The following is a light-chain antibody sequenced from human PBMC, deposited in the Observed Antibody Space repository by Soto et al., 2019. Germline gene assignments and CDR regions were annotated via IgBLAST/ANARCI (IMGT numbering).Light chain of an antibody. CDR2: AAS. V-gene: IGKV1-39*01. Sequence: DIQMTQSPSTLSASVGDRVTITCRASQGIRNDLSWYQQKPGKAPKLLIYAASSLQSGVPSRFSGSGSETDFTLTISSLQPEDFATYSCQQSYSTTWTFGQGTKVDIK. CDR3: QQSYSTTWT. CDR1: QGIRND. J-gene: IGKJ1*01.